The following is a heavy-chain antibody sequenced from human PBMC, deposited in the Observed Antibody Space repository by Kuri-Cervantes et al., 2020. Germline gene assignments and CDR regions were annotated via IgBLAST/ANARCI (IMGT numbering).Heavy chain of an antibody. CDR1: GYTFNSYH. V-gene: IGHV1-46*02. Sequence: ASVKVSCKASGYTFNSYHIHWVRQAPGQGLEWLGIINPSGGSTSYAQKFQGRVTMTRDTSTSTFYMEVSSLSSEDTAVYYCARDIGGNGYNYVDYWGQGTLVTVSS. D-gene: IGHD5-24*01. CDR3: ARDIGGNGYNYVDY. J-gene: IGHJ4*02. CDR2: INPSGGST.